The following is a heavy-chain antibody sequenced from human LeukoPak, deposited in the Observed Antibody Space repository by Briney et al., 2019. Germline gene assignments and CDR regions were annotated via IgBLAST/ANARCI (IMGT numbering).Heavy chain of an antibody. CDR3: ARARYSATWTDAFDV. CDR1: GFTFSSYS. V-gene: IGHV4-34*01. Sequence: GSLRLSCAASGFTFSSYSMNWVRQAPGKGLEWIGEISHTGSTNYNPSLKSRITVSVDTSKKQFSLKLTSLTAADMAIYYCARARYSATWTDAFDVWGQGTMVTVSS. J-gene: IGHJ3*01. D-gene: IGHD5-12*01. CDR2: ISHTGST.